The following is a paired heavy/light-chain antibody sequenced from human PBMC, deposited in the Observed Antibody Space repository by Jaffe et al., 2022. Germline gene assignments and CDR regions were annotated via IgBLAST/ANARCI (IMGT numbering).Heavy chain of an antibody. V-gene: IGHV3-23*01. D-gene: IGHD2-21*01. CDR3: AKAVGPYSLGNWFDP. CDR1: GFTFSSYA. CDR2: ISGSGGST. Sequence: EVQLLESGGGLVQPGGSLRLSCAASGFTFSSYAMSWVRQAPGKGLEWVSAISGSGGSTYYADSVKGRFTISRDNSKNTLYLQMNSLRAEDTAVYYCAKAVGPYSLGNWFDPWGQGTLVTVSS. J-gene: IGHJ5*02.
Light chain of an antibody. CDR3: QQFNSYPNT. J-gene: IGKJ4*01. CDR1: QGISSA. V-gene: IGKV1-13*02. Sequence: AIQLTQSPSSLSASVGDRVTITCRASQGISSALAWYQQKPGKAPKLLIYDASSLESGVPSRFSGSGSGTDFTLTISSLQPEDFATYYCQQFNSYPNTFGGGTKVEIK. CDR2: DAS.